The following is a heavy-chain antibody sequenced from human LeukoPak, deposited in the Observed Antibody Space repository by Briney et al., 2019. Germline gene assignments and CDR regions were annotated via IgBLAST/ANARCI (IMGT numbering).Heavy chain of an antibody. CDR3: ARYGDFWSGYYVNDAFDI. D-gene: IGHD3-3*01. J-gene: IGHJ3*02. Sequence: SETLSLTCTVSGGSISSYYWSWIRQPPGKGLEWIGYIYYSGSTNYNPSLKSRVTISVDTSKNQFSLKLSSVTAADTAVYYCARYGDFWSGYYVNDAFDIWGQGTMVTVSS. V-gene: IGHV4-59*12. CDR1: GGSISSYY. CDR2: IYYSGST.